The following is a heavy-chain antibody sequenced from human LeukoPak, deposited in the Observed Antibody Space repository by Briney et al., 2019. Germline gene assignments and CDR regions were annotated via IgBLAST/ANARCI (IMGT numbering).Heavy chain of an antibody. CDR3: AKDQVYGDYYRDYYYYMDV. Sequence: PGGSLRLSCAASGFTFSSYGMHWVRQAPGKGLEWVAFIRYDGSNKYYADSVKGRFTISRDNSKNTLYLQMNSLRAEDTAVYYCAKDQVYGDYYRDYYYYMDVWGKGTTVTVSS. CDR1: GFTFSSYG. J-gene: IGHJ6*03. V-gene: IGHV3-30*02. D-gene: IGHD4-17*01. CDR2: IRYDGSNK.